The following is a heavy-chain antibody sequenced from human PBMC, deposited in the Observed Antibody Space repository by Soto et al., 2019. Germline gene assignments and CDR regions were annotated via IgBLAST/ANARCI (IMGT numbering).Heavy chain of an antibody. CDR1: GGSFSGYY. J-gene: IGHJ6*02. D-gene: IGHD6-25*01. Sequence: PSETLSLTCAVYGGSFSGYYWSWIRQPPGKGLEWIGEINHSGSTNYNPSLKSRVTISVDTSKNQFSLKLSSVTAADTAVYYCARGRRGTYYYGMDVWGQGATVTVSS. CDR2: INHSGST. CDR3: ARGRRGTYYYGMDV. V-gene: IGHV4-34*01.